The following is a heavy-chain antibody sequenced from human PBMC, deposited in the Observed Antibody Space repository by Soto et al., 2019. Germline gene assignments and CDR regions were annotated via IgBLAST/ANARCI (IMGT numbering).Heavy chain of an antibody. CDR2: ISYDGSNK. Sequence: QVQLVESGGGVVQPGRSLRLSCGASGFTFSVYTMLWARQAPGKGLEWVGLISYDGSNKYYADSVKGRFTISRDNSKNTLFLQMISLRVEDTAVYYCVRDGGGESYHSDYWGQGTLVIISS. V-gene: IGHV3-30-3*01. D-gene: IGHD1-26*01. CDR1: GFTFSVYT. CDR3: VRDGGGESYHSDY. J-gene: IGHJ4*02.